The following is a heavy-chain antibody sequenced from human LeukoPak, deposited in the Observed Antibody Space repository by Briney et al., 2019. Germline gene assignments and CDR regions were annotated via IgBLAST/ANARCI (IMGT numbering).Heavy chain of an antibody. V-gene: IGHV3-23*01. J-gene: IGHJ4*02. Sequence: GGSLRLSCAASGFIFSSNSKSWVRLVPGKGLEWVSTITESGYTYYADSVQGRFTISRDNSNSTLYLQMNSLRAEDTALYYCAKIRSAVGNAWGQGALVTVSS. CDR1: GFIFSSNS. D-gene: IGHD6-13*01. CDR2: ITESGYT. CDR3: AKIRSAVGNA.